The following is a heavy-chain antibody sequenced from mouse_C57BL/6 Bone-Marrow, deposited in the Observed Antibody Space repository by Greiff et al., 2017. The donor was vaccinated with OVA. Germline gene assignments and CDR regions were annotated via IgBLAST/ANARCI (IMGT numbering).Heavy chain of an antibody. J-gene: IGHJ1*03. CDR1: GFSLTSYG. V-gene: IGHV2-5*01. CDR2: IWRGGST. D-gene: IGHD1-1*01. CDR3: AKSRDYYGSNWYFDF. Sequence: VMLVESGPGLVQPSQSLSITCTVSGFSLTSYGVHWVRQSPGKGLEWLGVIWRGGSTDYNAAFMSRLSITKVNSKSQVFFKMNSLQADDTAIYYCAKSRDYYGSNWYFDFWGTGTTVTVSS.